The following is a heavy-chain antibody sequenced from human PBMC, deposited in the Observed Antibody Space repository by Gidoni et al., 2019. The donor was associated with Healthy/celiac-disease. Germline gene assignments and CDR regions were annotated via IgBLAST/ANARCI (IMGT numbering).Heavy chain of an antibody. J-gene: IGHJ3*02. D-gene: IGHD6-13*01. V-gene: IGHV3-9*01. CDR3: AKTAADAFDI. Sequence: EVQLVESGGGLVQPGRSLRLSCAASGFTFDDYAMHWVRQAPGKGLEWVSVISWNSGSIGYADSVKGRFTISRDNAKNSLYLQMNSLRAEDTALYYCAKTAADAFDIWGHGTMVTVSS. CDR2: ISWNSGSI. CDR1: GFTFDDYA.